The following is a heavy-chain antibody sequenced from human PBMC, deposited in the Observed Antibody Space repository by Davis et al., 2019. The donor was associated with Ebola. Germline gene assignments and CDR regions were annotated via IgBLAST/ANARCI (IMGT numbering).Heavy chain of an antibody. CDR2: IRYDGSNK. D-gene: IGHD3-10*01. CDR3: AKDRGRFAVSYGMDV. J-gene: IGHJ6*02. CDR1: GFTFSSYG. Sequence: GESLKISCAASGFTFSSYGMHWVRQAPGKGLEWVAFIRYDGSNKYYADSVKGRFTISRDNSKNTLYLQMNSLRAEDTAVYYCAKDRGRFAVSYGMDVWGQGTTVTVSS. V-gene: IGHV3-30*02.